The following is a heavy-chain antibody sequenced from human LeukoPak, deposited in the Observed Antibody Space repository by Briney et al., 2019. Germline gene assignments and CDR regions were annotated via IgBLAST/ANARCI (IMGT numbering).Heavy chain of an antibody. D-gene: IGHD2-2*01. Sequence: GASVKVSCKASGGTFSSYAISWVRQAPGQGLEWMGGIIPIFGTANYAQKFQGRVTITADKSTSTAYMELSSLRSEDTAVYYCAREGYCSSTSCPRRSRYSDYWGQGTLVTVSS. V-gene: IGHV1-69*06. CDR2: IIPIFGTA. J-gene: IGHJ4*02. CDR3: AREGYCSSTSCPRRSRYSDY. CDR1: GGTFSSYA.